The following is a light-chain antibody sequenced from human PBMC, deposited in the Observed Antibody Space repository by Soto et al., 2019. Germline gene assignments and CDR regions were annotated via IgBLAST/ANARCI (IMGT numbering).Light chain of an antibody. CDR2: WAS. V-gene: IGKV4-1*01. Sequence: DIVMTQSPDSLAVSLGERATINCKSSQSVLYTSNNEHYLAWYQQRPGQPPKLLIYWASTRESGVPDRFSGSGSGTDFTLTISSLQAEDGAVYYCQQYYSTPRTFGQGTKVESK. CDR1: QSVLYTSNNEHY. J-gene: IGKJ1*01. CDR3: QQYYSTPRT.